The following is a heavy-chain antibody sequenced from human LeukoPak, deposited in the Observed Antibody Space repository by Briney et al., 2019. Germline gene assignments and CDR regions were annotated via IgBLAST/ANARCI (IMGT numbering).Heavy chain of an antibody. Sequence: SVKVSCKASGGTFSSYAIGWVRQAPGQGLESMGRIIPIFGIANYAQNFQGRVTITSHKSTSTAYMEPSSLRSEDPAVYYCARSPTDSSGYPNPLFDIWGQGTMVTVSS. CDR2: IIPIFGIA. CDR3: ARSPTDSSGYPNPLFDI. V-gene: IGHV1-69*04. D-gene: IGHD3-22*01. J-gene: IGHJ3*02. CDR1: GGTFSSYA.